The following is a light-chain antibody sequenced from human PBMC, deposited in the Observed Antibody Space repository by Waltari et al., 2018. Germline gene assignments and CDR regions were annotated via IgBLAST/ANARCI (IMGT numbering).Light chain of an antibody. CDR3: MQGTHWPYT. J-gene: IGKJ2*01. CDR2: KVS. Sequence: DVVMTQSPLSMPVTLGQPASISCMSSQSLVHSDGNTHLMWFHQRPGQSPRRLVYKVSYRESGVPDRFSGSGSDTDFTLKISRVEADDVGVYYCMQGTHWPYTFGQGTRLDIK. CDR1: QSLVHSDGNTH. V-gene: IGKV2-30*02.